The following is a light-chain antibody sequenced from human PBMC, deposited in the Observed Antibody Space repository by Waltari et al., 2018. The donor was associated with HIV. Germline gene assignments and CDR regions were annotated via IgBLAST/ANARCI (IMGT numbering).Light chain of an antibody. CDR3: CSYAGSYTGV. CDR2: EVN. Sequence: QSALTQPRSVSGSPGQSVTMSCAGTSNDFGGYNYVSWYQQLPGKAPIPMIYEVNKRPSGVPARGSGAKSCNTASLTISGLQADDEADYYCCSYAGSYTGVFGTGTKVTVL. J-gene: IGLJ1*01. V-gene: IGLV2-11*01. CDR1: SNDFGGYNY.